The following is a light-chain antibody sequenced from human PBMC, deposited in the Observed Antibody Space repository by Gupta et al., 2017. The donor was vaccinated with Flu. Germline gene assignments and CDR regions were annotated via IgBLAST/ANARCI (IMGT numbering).Light chain of an antibody. CDR3: SSYTSSTTLV. V-gene: IGLV2-14*01. J-gene: IGLJ2*01. Sequence: SIAISCTGTSSDIVSYNYVSWYQQHPGKAPQLLIYDVTNRPSGVSSRFSGSKSGDTASLTISGLQVEDEADYYCSSYTSSTTLVFGGGTKLTVL. CDR2: DVT. CDR1: SSDIVSYNY.